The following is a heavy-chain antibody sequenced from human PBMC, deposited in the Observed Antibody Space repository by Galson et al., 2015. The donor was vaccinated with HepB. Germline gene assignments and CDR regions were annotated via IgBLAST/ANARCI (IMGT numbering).Heavy chain of an antibody. J-gene: IGHJ6*02. V-gene: IGHV3-33*01. CDR3: ARDDVHGSEFSETSPKIYYYGMDV. Sequence: SLRLSCAASGFTLSIYGMHWVRQAPGKGLEWVAGIWYDGSNKFYVESVKGRFTISRDNSNNTLYLQMNSLRAEDTAVYYCARDDVHGSEFSETSPKIYYYGMDVWGQGTTVTVSS. D-gene: IGHD3-3*01. CDR2: IWYDGSNK. CDR1: GFTLSIYG.